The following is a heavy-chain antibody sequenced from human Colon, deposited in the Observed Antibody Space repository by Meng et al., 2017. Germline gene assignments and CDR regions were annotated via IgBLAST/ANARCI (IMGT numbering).Heavy chain of an antibody. J-gene: IGHJ4*02. CDR2: SNTKTGNP. V-gene: IGHV7-4-1*02. Sequence: QVQLVQSGSEMKRPGASGKVTCKTSGYSFTYFAMNWVRQAPGRGLEWMGWSNTKTGNPTYAQGFRGRFVFSLDTSATTAFLEINDLEADDTAIYYCAREGSDSYIDFWGQGTLVTVSS. D-gene: IGHD1-26*01. CDR1: GYSFTYFA. CDR3: AREGSDSYIDF.